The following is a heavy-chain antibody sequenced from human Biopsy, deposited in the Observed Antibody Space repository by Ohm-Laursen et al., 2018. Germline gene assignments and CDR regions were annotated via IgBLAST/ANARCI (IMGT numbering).Heavy chain of an antibody. Sequence: SLRLSLTCTVSGDSISSYYWSWIRQPPGKGLQWIGYVYYTGSTDYNPSLQSRVTISVDTSKNHFSLRLRSVTPADTAIYYCARDRGYYSDRTVPGYFDLWGRGTRVTVSS. V-gene: IGHV4-59*01. J-gene: IGHJ2*01. CDR3: ARDRGYYSDRTVPGYFDL. D-gene: IGHD3-22*01. CDR2: VYYTGST. CDR1: GDSISSYY.